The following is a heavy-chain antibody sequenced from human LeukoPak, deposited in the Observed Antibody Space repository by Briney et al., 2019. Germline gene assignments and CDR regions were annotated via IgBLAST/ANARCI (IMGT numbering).Heavy chain of an antibody. CDR1: GGSISSSNYY. V-gene: IGHV4-39*07. CDR2: IYYSGST. CDR3: ARVSSYYYYYMDV. Sequence: PSETLSLTCTVSGGSISSSNYYWGWIRQPPGKGLEWIGSIYYSGSTNYNPSLKSRVTISVDTSKNQFSLKLSSVTAADTAVYYCARVSSYYYYYMDVWGKGTTVTVSS. J-gene: IGHJ6*03.